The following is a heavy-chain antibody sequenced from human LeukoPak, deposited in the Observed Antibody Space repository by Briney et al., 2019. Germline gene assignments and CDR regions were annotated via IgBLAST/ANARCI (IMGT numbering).Heavy chain of an antibody. Sequence: KPGESLKISCEASGYIFTNYWIAWVRHMPGKGLECIGIIFPDDSDTRYSPSFQGQVTISVDKSISTTFLQWNILKASDTAIYFCARPQTGAADAFDLWGQGTLVTVSS. CDR1: GYIFTNYW. J-gene: IGHJ3*01. D-gene: IGHD4/OR15-4a*01. CDR3: ARPQTGAADAFDL. CDR2: IFPDDSDT. V-gene: IGHV5-51*03.